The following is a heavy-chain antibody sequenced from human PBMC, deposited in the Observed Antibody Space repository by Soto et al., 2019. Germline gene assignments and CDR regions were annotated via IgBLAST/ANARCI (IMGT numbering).Heavy chain of an antibody. CDR2: TYYRSKWFN. CDR1: GDSVSSNSAA. Sequence: SQTLSLTCVISGDSVSSNSAAWNWIRQSPSRGLEWLGRTYYRSKWFNDYAVSVKSRITISPDTSKNQFSLLLNSVTPEDTAVYYCARELRRGSVWYWTESWGQGTLVTVSS. V-gene: IGHV6-1*01. D-gene: IGHD6-19*01. CDR3: ARELRRGSVWYWTES. J-gene: IGHJ4*02.